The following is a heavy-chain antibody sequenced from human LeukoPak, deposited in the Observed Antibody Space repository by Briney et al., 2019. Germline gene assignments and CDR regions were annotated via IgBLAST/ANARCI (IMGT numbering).Heavy chain of an antibody. CDR2: IWYDGSNK. V-gene: IGHV3-33*01. Sequence: PGGSLRLSCAASGFTFSSYGMHWVRQAPGKGLEWVAVIWYDGSNKYYADSVKGRFTISRDNSKNTLYLQMNSLRAEDTAVYYCARDLYVAYYYYYYGMDVWGQGTTVTVSS. J-gene: IGHJ6*02. CDR3: ARDLYVAYYYYYYGMDV. CDR1: GFTFSSYG. D-gene: IGHD3-16*01.